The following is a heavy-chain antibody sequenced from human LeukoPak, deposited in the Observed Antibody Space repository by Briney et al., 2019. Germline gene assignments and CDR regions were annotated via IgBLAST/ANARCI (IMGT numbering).Heavy chain of an antibody. D-gene: IGHD2-15*01. Sequence: GGSLRLSCAASGFTFSNYGMHWVRQAPGKGLEWVAVIYYDGSNKYYADSVKGRFTISRDNSKNTLYLQMNSLRAEDTAVYYCAKPGPIGYCSGGSCYRVEYFQHWGQGTLVTVSS. CDR1: GFTFSNYG. CDR3: AKPGPIGYCSGGSCYRVEYFQH. J-gene: IGHJ1*01. CDR2: IYYDGSNK. V-gene: IGHV3-30*02.